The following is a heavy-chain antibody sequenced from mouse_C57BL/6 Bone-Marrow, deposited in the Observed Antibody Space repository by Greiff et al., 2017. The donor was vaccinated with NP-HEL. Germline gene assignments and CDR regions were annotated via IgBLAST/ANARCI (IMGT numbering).Heavy chain of an antibody. CDR2: ISRGSSTI. CDR1: GFTFRDSG. D-gene: IGHD2-1*01. Sequence: EVKLVESGGGLVKPGGSLKLSCAASGFTFRDSGMHWVRQAPEKGLEWVAYISRGSSTIYFADTVKGRFTISRDNAKNTLFLQMTSLRSEDTAMYYCARIYYGNYVYAMDYWGQGTSVTVSS. CDR3: ARIYYGNYVYAMDY. V-gene: IGHV5-17*01. J-gene: IGHJ4*01.